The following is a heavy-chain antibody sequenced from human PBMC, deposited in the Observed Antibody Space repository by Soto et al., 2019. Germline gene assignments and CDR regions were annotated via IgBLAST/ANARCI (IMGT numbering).Heavy chain of an antibody. D-gene: IGHD1-26*01. J-gene: IGHJ4*02. CDR1: GGSISSYY. CDR3: ARESGSYYFDY. CDR2: IYYSGST. V-gene: IGHV4-59*01. Sequence: SETLSLTCTVSGGSISSYYWSWIRQPPGKGLEWIGYIYYSGSTNYNPSLKSRVTISVDTSKNQFSLKMSSVTAADTAVYYCARESGSYYFDYWGQGTLVTVSS.